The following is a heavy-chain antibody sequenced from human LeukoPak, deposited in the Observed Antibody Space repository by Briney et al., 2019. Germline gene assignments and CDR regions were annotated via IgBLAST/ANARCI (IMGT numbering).Heavy chain of an antibody. J-gene: IGHJ6*03. CDR1: GGSLSGYY. CDR2: IKHRGSP. CDR3: ARVYYYYMDV. Sequence: RSSETLSLTCAVYGGSLSGYYWGWVRQPPAKGLEWVGGIKHRGSPNYNPSLKSRVTISEDPSNNQFSLKLPSVTPPARAFFSVARVYYYYMDVWGKGTTVTDSS. V-gene: IGHV4-34*01.